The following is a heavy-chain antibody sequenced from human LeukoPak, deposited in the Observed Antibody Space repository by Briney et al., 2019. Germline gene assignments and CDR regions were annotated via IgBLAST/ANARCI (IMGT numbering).Heavy chain of an antibody. Sequence: KPSETLSLTCAVYGGSFSGYYWSWIRQPPGKGLEWIGEINHSGSTNYNPSLKSRVTISVDTSKNQFSLKLSSVTAADTAVYYCARSDDYYYYMDVWGKGTTVTISS. CDR1: GGSFSGYY. J-gene: IGHJ6*03. CDR2: INHSGST. CDR3: ARSDDYYYYMDV. V-gene: IGHV4-34*01.